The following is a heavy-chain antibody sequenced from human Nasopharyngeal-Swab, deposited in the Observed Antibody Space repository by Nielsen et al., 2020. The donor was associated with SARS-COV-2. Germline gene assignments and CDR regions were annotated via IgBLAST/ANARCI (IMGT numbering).Heavy chain of an antibody. D-gene: IGHD3-3*01. CDR3: ARVGGLWSAGFYYYYMDV. Sequence: WTRQPPGKGLEWIGYIYYSGSTNYNPSLKNRVTISVDTSKNQFSLKLSSVTAADTAVYYCARVGGLWSAGFYYYYMDVWGKGTTVTVSS. V-gene: IGHV4-59*01. CDR2: IYYSGST. J-gene: IGHJ6*03.